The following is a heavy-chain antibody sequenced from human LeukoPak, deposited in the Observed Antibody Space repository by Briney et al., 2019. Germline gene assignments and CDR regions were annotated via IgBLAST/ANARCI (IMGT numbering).Heavy chain of an antibody. D-gene: IGHD6-19*01. J-gene: IGHJ3*02. CDR1: GFTLSSYW. CDR2: INSDGYST. CDR3: VREARLVPSAHDAFDI. V-gene: IGHV3-74*01. Sequence: PGGSLRLSCAASGFTLSSYWMHWVRQAPGKGLVWVSRINSDGYSTSYADSVKGRFTISRDNAKNTLYLQMNSLRAEDTAVYYCVREARLVPSAHDAFDIWGQGTMVTVSS.